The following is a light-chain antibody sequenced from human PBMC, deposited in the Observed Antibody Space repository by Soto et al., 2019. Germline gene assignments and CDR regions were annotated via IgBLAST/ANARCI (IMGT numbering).Light chain of an antibody. CDR1: RSVSSY. CDR3: QQRSNWPIT. V-gene: IGKV3-11*01. Sequence: EIVLTQSPATLSLAPVESATLSCRATRSVSSYLAWYQQKPGQAPRLLIYDASSRPTDIPARFSGSGSGTDFTLTISSLEPEDFALYYCQQRSNWPITFGQGTRLEI. CDR2: DAS. J-gene: IGKJ5*01.